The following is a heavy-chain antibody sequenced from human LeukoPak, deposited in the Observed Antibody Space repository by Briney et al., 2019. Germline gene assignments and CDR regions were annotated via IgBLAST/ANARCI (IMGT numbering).Heavy chain of an antibody. Sequence: SETLSLTCTVSGGSISSYYWSWIRQPPGKGLEWIGYIYYSGSTNYNPSLKSRVTISVDTSKNQFSLKLRSVTAADTAVYYCAREGPSGYFDYWGQGTLVTVSS. D-gene: IGHD6-6*01. J-gene: IGHJ4*02. V-gene: IGHV4-59*01. CDR1: GGSISSYY. CDR2: IYYSGST. CDR3: AREGPSGYFDY.